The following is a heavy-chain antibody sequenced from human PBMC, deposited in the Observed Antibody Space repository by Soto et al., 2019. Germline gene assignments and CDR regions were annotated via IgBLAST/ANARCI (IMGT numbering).Heavy chain of an antibody. J-gene: IGHJ6*02. D-gene: IGHD3-10*02. CDR3: ARKMDYYYSRGSVNGHVV. V-gene: IGHV1-2*02. CDR1: GYTFTAYY. CDR2: INPKFGDR. Sequence: QVQLVQSGAEVKEPGDSVRVSCEASGYTFTAYYIHWVRQAPGQGLEWMGWINPKFGDRTYAQDCQGRVSMTRDMSISTDYMESSRLTSDDTAIYYCARKMDYYYSRGSVNGHVVWCQGTTVTVFS.